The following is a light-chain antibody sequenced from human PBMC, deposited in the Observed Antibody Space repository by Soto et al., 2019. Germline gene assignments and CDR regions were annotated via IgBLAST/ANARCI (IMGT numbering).Light chain of an antibody. CDR2: GAS. CDR3: QQFNSYPLT. CDR1: QSVSIN. V-gene: IGKV3-15*01. Sequence: EIVMTQSPATLSVSPVERATLSCRASQSVSINLAWYQQKPGQAPRLLIYGASTRATGIPARFSGSGSGTEFTLTISSLQSEDFATYYCQQFNSYPLTFGGGTKVDIK. J-gene: IGKJ4*01.